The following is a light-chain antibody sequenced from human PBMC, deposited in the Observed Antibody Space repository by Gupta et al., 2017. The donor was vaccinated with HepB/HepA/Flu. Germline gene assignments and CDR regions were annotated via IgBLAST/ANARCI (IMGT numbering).Light chain of an antibody. V-gene: IGKV4-1*01. J-gene: IGKJ3*01. Sequence: DIVMTQSPDSLAVSLGERATINCKSSQSILYNSYNKNYLAWYQQKPGQPPKLLFYWASSRESGVPDRFSGSGSGTDFSLTISRLQAEDVAVYYCQQDYSGPSTFGRGTKVEIK. CDR1: QSILYNSYNKNY. CDR3: QQDYSGPST. CDR2: WAS.